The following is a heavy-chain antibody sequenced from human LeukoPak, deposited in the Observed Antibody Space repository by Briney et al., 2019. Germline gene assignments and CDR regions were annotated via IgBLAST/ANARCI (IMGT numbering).Heavy chain of an antibody. V-gene: IGHV4-59*01. Sequence: GSLRLSCTVSGASISDYYWSWIRQPPGKGLEWIGYIYYTGTTNYNPSLKSRVTISVDTSKNQFSLKLTSVTAADTAVYYCARGHRGLGYWGQGTLVSVSS. CDR3: ARGHRGLGY. CDR2: IYYTGTT. CDR1: GASISDYY. J-gene: IGHJ4*02. D-gene: IGHD3-16*01.